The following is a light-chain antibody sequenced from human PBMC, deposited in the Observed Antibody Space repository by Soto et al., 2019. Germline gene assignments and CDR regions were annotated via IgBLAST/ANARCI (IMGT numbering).Light chain of an antibody. CDR3: QQSYSTPLT. CDR2: AAA. CDR1: QNIERY. V-gene: IGKV1-39*01. J-gene: IGKJ4*01. Sequence: DIQMTQSPSSLSASIGDTITISCRASQNIERYLNWYQKKEGRAPQLLMFAAANLESGVPSRFSGGGSGTDFTLTISSLQPEDFATYYCQQSYSTPLTFGGGTKVDIK.